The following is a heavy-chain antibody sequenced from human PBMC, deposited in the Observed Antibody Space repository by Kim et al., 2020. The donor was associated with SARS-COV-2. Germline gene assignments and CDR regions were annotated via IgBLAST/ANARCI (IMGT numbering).Heavy chain of an antibody. Sequence: GGSLRLSCAASGFTVTNTHMSWVRQAPGKGLEWVSIIYVGGNRFNADSVKGRLSISRDDSKNTVYLQMNSLRADDTAVYYCARGTGSGSFDFRGQGTLVT. V-gene: IGHV3-66*01. J-gene: IGHJ4*02. CDR3: ARGTGSGSFDF. CDR1: GFTVTNTH. D-gene: IGHD2-15*01. CDR2: IYVGGNR.